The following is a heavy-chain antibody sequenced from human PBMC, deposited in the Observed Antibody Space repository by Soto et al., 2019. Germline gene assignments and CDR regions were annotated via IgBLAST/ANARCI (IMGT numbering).Heavy chain of an antibody. V-gene: IGHV3-23*01. D-gene: IGHD3-22*01. Sequence: GGSLRLSRAASGFTSSSYALGWVSQAPGTGLEWVSVIDGSGGDRSLADSVKGRFTISRDNSKNTLYLQMDRLRVEDTARYFCAKEIVGGAYLGTSAFEFWGQGTLVTVSS. CDR2: IDGSGGDR. CDR1: GFTSSSYA. J-gene: IGHJ4*02. CDR3: AKEIVGGAYLGTSAFEF.